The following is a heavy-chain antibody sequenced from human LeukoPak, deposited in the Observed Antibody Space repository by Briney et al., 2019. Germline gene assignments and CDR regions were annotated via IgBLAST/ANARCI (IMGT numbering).Heavy chain of an antibody. CDR3: ASTPYYYDSSGVDY. CDR1: GGSISSTSYY. Sequence: SETLSLTCTVSGGSISSTSYYWSWIRQPPGKGLEWIGEINHSGSTNYNPSLKSRVTISVDTSKNQFSLKLSSVTAADTAVYYCASTPYYYDSSGVDYWGQGTLVTVSS. J-gene: IGHJ4*02. V-gene: IGHV4-39*07. CDR2: INHSGST. D-gene: IGHD3-22*01.